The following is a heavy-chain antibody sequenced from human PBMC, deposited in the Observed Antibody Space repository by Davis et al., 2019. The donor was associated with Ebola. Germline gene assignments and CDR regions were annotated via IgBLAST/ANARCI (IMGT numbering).Heavy chain of an antibody. Sequence: SETLSLTCTVSGGSINGYYWSWIRQSPGKGLEWIGFIYFSGRATYSPSLKSRVTMSVDTSKNQFSLKLSSVTAADTAVYYCARLSGGVGTTTVFDYWGQGTLVTVSS. J-gene: IGHJ4*02. CDR3: ARLSGGVGTTTVFDY. CDR2: IYFSGRA. D-gene: IGHD1-26*01. CDR1: GGSINGYY. V-gene: IGHV4-59*08.